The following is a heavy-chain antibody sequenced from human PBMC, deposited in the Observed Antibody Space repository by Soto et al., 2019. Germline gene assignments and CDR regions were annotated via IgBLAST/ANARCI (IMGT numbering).Heavy chain of an antibody. D-gene: IGHD3-10*01. J-gene: IGHJ4*02. CDR1: GFTFGRHG. CDR3: ARDKGKVHLDY. Sequence: QVQLVESGGDVVQPGTSLRLSCAATGFTFGRHGMHWVRQAPGKGPEWVAVIWFDGSDKYYADSVKGRFTISRDNPRNTLYLQMDNLRVEDTAVYYCARDKGKVHLDYWGQGTLVTVSS. CDR2: IWFDGSDK. V-gene: IGHV3-33*01.